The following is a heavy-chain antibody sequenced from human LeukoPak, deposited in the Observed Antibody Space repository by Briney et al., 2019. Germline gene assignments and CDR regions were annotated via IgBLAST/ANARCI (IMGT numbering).Heavy chain of an antibody. CDR1: GFTFSSYS. D-gene: IGHD2-2*01. J-gene: IGHJ3*02. Sequence: GGSLRLSRAASGFTFSSYSMNWVRQAPGKGREWGSYISSSSSTIYYADSVKGRFTISRDNDKNSLYLQMNSLRAEDTAVYYCAREFEDCSSTSCYVPLDAFDIWGQGTMVTVSS. V-gene: IGHV3-48*01. CDR3: AREFEDCSSTSCYVPLDAFDI. CDR2: ISSSSSTI.